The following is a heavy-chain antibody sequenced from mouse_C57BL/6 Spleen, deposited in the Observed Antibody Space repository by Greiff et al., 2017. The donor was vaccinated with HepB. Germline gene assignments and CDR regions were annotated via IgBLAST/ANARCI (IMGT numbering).Heavy chain of an antibody. J-gene: IGHJ4*01. CDR2: IRSKSSNYAT. D-gene: IGHD1-1*01. CDR1: GFTFNTYA. V-gene: IGHV10-3*01. CDR3: VRGFITTVVDAMDY. Sequence: DVHLVESGGGLVQPKGSLKLSCAASGFTFNTYAMHWVRQAPGKGLEWVARIRSKSSNYATYYADSVKDRFTISRDDSQSMLYLQMNNLKTEDTAMYYCVRGFITTVVDAMDYWGQGTSVTVSS.